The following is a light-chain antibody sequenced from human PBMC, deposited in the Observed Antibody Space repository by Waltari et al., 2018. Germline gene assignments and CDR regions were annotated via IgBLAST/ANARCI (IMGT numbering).Light chain of an antibody. J-gene: IGLJ2*01. CDR2: DVS. Sequence: QSALPQPRPVSGSPGQSVPISCTGTSSDVGGFTFVSWYQKHPGKAPNLMIYDVSKRPSGVPGRFSGSKAGNTASLTISGLQAEDEADYYCCSYAGSYTVVFGGGTKLTVL. CDR3: CSYAGSYTVV. CDR1: SSDVGGFTF. V-gene: IGLV2-11*01.